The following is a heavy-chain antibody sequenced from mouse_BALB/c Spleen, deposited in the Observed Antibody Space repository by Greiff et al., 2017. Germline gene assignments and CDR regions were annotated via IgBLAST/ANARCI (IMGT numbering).Heavy chain of an antibody. D-gene: IGHD1-1*01. CDR2: ILPGSGST. V-gene: IGHV1-9*01. CDR3: AREGVFITTVTDFDY. J-gene: IGHJ2*01. CDR1: GYTFSSYW. Sequence: QVQLQQSGAELMKPGASVKISCKATGYTFSSYWIEWVKQRPGHGLEWIGEILPGSGSTNYNEKFKGKATFTADTSSNTAYMQLSSLTSEDSAVYYCAREGVFITTVTDFDYWGQGTTLTVSS.